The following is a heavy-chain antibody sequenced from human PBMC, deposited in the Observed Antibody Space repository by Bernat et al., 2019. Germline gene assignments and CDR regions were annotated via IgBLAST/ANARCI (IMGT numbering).Heavy chain of an antibody. CDR2: IYYSGST. D-gene: IGHD3-3*01. J-gene: IGHJ4*02. CDR3: ARGEYYDFWSGYYRRDYFDY. Sequence: QVQLQESGPGLVKPSQTLSLTCTVSCGSISSGGYYWSWIRQHPGKGLEWIGYIYYSGSTYYNPSLKSRVTISVDTSKNQFSLKLSSVTAADTAVYYCARGEYYDFWSGYYRRDYFDYWGQGTLVTVSS. CDR1: CGSISSGGYY. V-gene: IGHV4-31*03.